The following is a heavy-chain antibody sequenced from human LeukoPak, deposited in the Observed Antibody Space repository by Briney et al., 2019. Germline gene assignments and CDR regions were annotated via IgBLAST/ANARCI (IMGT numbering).Heavy chain of an antibody. Sequence: ASVKVSCKASGGTFSSYAISWVRQAPGQGPEWIGGIIPIFGTANYAQKFQGRVTITTDESTSTAYMELSSLRSEDTAVYYCASLLLNYYDSSGYDDYWGQGTLVTVSS. CDR3: ASLLLNYYDSSGYDDY. V-gene: IGHV1-69*05. D-gene: IGHD3-22*01. CDR1: GGTFSSYA. J-gene: IGHJ4*02. CDR2: IIPIFGTA.